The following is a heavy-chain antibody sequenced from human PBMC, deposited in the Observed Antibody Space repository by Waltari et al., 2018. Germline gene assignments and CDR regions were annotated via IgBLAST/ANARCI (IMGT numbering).Heavy chain of an antibody. CDR1: GYSISLGHY. CDR3: ASDSGFDAYDS. V-gene: IGHV4-38-2*02. D-gene: IGHD1-26*01. J-gene: IGHJ5*01. Sequence: QVRLQESGPGLVKPSETLSLVCTVSGYSISLGHYWGGIRQPPGKGLEWLGSIYHSGSTYFNPSLMSRVTMSVDTSKNQFSLKLSSVTAADTAIYFCASDSGFDAYDSWGQGTLVTVSS. CDR2: IYHSGST.